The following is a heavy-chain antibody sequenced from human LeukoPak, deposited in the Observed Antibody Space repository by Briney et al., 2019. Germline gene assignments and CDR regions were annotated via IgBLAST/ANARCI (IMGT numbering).Heavy chain of an antibody. Sequence: PSETLSLTCTVSGGSVSSGSYYWSWTRQPPGTGLEWIEYIYYSGSTDYNPSLKSRVTISVDTSKNQFSLKLSSVPAADTAVYYCARAVGYLDYWGQGTLVTVSS. V-gene: IGHV4-61*01. CDR2: IYYSGST. CDR1: GGSVSSGSYY. J-gene: IGHJ4*02. CDR3: ARAVGYLDY.